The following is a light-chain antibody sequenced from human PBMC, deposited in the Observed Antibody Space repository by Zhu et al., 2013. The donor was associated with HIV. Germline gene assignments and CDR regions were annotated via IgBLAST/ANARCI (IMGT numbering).Light chain of an antibody. J-gene: IGKJ4*01. Sequence: EIVLTQSPGTLSLSPGERATLSCRASRTVSSSYLAWYQQKPGQAPRLLIYGASNRATGIPDRFSGSGSGTDFTLTITRLEPEDLGVYYCQQYGSPPPSTFGGGTKVEIK. V-gene: IGKV3-20*01. CDR3: QQYGSPPPST. CDR1: RTVSSSY. CDR2: GAS.